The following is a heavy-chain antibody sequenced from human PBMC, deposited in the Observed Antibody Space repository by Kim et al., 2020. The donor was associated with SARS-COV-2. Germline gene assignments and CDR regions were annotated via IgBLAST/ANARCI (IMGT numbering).Heavy chain of an antibody. CDR1: GFTFSSYA. V-gene: IGHV3-30*04. J-gene: IGHJ3*02. D-gene: IGHD2-15*01. CDR2: ISYDGSNK. CDR3: ARDYCSGGSCYIRDAFDI. Sequence: GGSLRLSCAASGFTFSSYAMHWVRQAPGKGLEWVAVISYDGSNKYYADSVKGRFTISRDNSKNTLYLQMNSLRAEDTAVYYCARDYCSGGSCYIRDAFDIWGQGTMVTVSS.